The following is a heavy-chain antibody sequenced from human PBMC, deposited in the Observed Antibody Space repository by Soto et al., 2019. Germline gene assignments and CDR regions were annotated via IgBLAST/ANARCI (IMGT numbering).Heavy chain of an antibody. CDR1: GYIFTSYW. D-gene: IGHD5-18*01. Sequence: GEYLNLSGKGSGYIFTSYWISWVHQMPGKGLEWMGRIDPSDSYTNYSPSFQGHATIPADKSISTAYLQWSSLKASDTAMYYCARQGRETAMGNYYYYGMDVWGQGTTVTVSS. V-gene: IGHV5-10-1*01. CDR2: IDPSDSYT. J-gene: IGHJ6*02. CDR3: ARQGRETAMGNYYYYGMDV.